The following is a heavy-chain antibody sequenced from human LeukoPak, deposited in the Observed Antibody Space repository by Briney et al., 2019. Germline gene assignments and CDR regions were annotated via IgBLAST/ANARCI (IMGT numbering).Heavy chain of an antibody. Sequence: PSETLSLTCAVYGGSFSGYYWSWIRHPPGKGPEWIGEINHSGSTNYNPSLKSRVTISVDTSKNHFSMKLSSVTAADTAVYYCARGVTGGSSNWYKVVRAFDIWGQGTMVTVSS. V-gene: IGHV4-34*01. CDR3: ARGVTGGSSNWYKVVRAFDI. J-gene: IGHJ3*02. D-gene: IGHD6-13*01. CDR2: INHSGST. CDR1: GGSFSGYY.